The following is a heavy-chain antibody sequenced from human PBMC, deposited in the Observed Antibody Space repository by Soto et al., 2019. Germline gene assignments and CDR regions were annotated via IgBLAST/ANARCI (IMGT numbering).Heavy chain of an antibody. CDR2: IIPIFGTA. Sequence: SVKVSCKASGGPFSSYAISWVRQAPGQGLEWMGGIIPIFGTANYAQKFQGRVTITADESTSTAYMELSSLRSEDTAVYYCARQGIAAAAISLGYYYYGLDVWGQGTTVTASS. CDR3: ARQGIAAAAISLGYYYYGLDV. D-gene: IGHD6-13*01. V-gene: IGHV1-69*13. CDR1: GGPFSSYA. J-gene: IGHJ6*02.